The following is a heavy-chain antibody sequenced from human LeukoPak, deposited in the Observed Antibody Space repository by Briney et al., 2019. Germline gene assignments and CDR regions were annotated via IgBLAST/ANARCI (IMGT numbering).Heavy chain of an antibody. V-gene: IGHV6-1*01. Sequence: SQTLSLTFAFAGYSVSSDNFAWNWIRQSPWRGLEWLGKTYYRAKWKTDVEIVVIRRLIITPDTSNTQFSQQLNSITPEDTAVYDCAREPITMVRGVIARWFDPWGQGNLVTVSS. CDR3: AREPITMVRGVIARWFDP. CDR2: TYYRAKWKT. J-gene: IGHJ5*02. D-gene: IGHD3-10*01. CDR1: GYSVSSDNFA.